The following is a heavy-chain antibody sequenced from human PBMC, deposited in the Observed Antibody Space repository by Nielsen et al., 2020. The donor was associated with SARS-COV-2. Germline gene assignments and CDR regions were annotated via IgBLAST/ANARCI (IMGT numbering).Heavy chain of an antibody. D-gene: IGHD2-21*02. J-gene: IGHJ3*02. V-gene: IGHV3-43*01. Sequence: GESLTISCAASGFTFDDYTMHWVRQAPGKGLEWVSLISWDGGSTYYADSVKGRFTISRDNSKNSLYLQMNSLRTEDTALYYCAALVVATAHTFGDAFDIWGQGTMVTVSS. CDR1: GFTFDDYT. CDR2: ISWDGGST. CDR3: AALVVATAHTFGDAFDI.